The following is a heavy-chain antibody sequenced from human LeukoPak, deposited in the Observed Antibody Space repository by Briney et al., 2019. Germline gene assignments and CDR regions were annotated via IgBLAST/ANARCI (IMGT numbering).Heavy chain of an antibody. J-gene: IGHJ4*02. CDR2: IKQDGSEK. CDR1: GFTFSSYW. CDR3: ARVGVNVYYYDSSQGHYFDY. V-gene: IGHV3-7*01. D-gene: IGHD3-22*01. Sequence: PGGSLRLSCAASGFTFSSYWMSWVRQAPGKGLEWVANIKQDGSEKYYVDSVKGRFTISRDNAKNSLYLQMNSLRAEDTAVYYCARVGVNVYYYDSSQGHYFDYWGQGTLVTVSS.